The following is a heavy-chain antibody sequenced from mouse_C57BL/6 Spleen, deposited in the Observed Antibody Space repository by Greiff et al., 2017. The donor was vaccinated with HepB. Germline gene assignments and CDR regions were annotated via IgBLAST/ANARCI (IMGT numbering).Heavy chain of an antibody. J-gene: IGHJ4*01. CDR1: GFSLTSYG. Sequence: QVQLKESGPGLVQPSQSLSITCTVSGFSLTSYGVHWVRQSPGKGLEWLGVIWRGGSTDYNAAFMSRLSITKDNSKSQVFFKMYSLHADDTAIYYGAKNGDFDYGNRYYYAMDYWGQGTSVTVSS. D-gene: IGHD2-1*01. V-gene: IGHV2-5*01. CDR2: IWRGGST. CDR3: AKNGDFDYGNRYYYAMDY.